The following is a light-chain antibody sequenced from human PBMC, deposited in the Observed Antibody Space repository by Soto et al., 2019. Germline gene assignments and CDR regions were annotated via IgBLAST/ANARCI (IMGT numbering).Light chain of an antibody. CDR1: NIGSKS. J-gene: IGLJ3*02. CDR2: YDS. V-gene: IGLV3-21*01. Sequence: SYELTQLPSVSVAPGKTASGASGGSNIGSKSVHWYQKKSGQARVLVMYYDSDRPSGIPERFSGSNSGNTATLTISRVEAGDEADYYCQVWDISSGHVVFGGGTKLTVL. CDR3: QVWDISSGHVV.